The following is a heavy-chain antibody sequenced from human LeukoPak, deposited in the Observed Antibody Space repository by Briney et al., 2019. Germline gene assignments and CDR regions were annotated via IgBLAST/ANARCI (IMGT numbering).Heavy chain of an antibody. D-gene: IGHD3-22*01. CDR2: ISGSGGST. Sequence: GGSLRLSCSASGFTFSSFAMSWVRQAPGKGLEWVSGISGSGGSTYYADSMKGRFTISRGNSKNTLYLQINSLRAEDTAVYYCAKGSYYDSSGSFYFDYWGQGTLVTVSS. CDR3: AKGSYYDSSGSFYFDY. CDR1: GFTFSSFA. V-gene: IGHV3-23*01. J-gene: IGHJ4*02.